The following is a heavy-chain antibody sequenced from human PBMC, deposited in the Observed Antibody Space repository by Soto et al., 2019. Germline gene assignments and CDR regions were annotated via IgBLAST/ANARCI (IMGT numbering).Heavy chain of an antibody. CDR2: ISGSGNNT. Sequence: EVQLLESGGGLVQPGGSLRLSCVGSGFPFSNYAMTWVRQAPGKGLEWVSVISGSGNNTYQADAVKGRFTISRDNSKNKLYLPMSSLRAEDSAVYFCAKVTVPFLEWVARYYFDYWGQGTLVTVSS. J-gene: IGHJ4*02. V-gene: IGHV3-23*01. D-gene: IGHD3-3*02. CDR1: GFPFSNYA. CDR3: AKVTVPFLEWVARYYFDY.